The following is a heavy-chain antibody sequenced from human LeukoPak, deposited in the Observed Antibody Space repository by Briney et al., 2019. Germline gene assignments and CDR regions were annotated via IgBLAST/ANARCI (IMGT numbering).Heavy chain of an antibody. CDR3: ARDFRLWFGEYDY. V-gene: IGHV5-51*01. CDR2: IYPDDSDT. Sequence: GESLKISCKGSGYNFTTYWLGWVRQMPGKGLEWMGIIYPDDSDTKYSPSFQGQVTISAVKSLSTSSLQWDSLRAEDTAVYYCARDFRLWFGEYDYWGQGTLVTVSS. CDR1: GYNFTTYW. J-gene: IGHJ4*02. D-gene: IGHD3-10*01.